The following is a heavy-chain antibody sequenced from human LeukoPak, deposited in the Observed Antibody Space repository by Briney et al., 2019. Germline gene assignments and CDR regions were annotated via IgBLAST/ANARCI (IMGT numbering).Heavy chain of an antibody. CDR3: ARGGPGSGRYFYMVV. D-gene: IGHD1-14*01. Sequence: PSETLSLTCTVSGGSISSYYWSWLRQPPGKGLEWLGYVLYNGATNYNPSLQSRITISVDTSKNQFSLNLSSVTAADTAVYSCARGGPGSGRYFYMVVLCRRTTVTVSS. CDR2: VLYNGAT. J-gene: IGHJ6*03. CDR1: GGSISSYY. V-gene: IGHV4-59*01.